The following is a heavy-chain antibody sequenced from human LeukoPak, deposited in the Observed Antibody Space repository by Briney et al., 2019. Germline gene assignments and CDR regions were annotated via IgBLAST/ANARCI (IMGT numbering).Heavy chain of an antibody. J-gene: IGHJ6*02. D-gene: IGHD6-13*01. Sequence: GGSLRLSCGASVFTFSSYAMGWVRRAPGKGLEWVSAISGSGGSTYYADSVKGRFTISRDNSKNTLYLQMNSLRAEDTAVYYCAKLMAGYSSSWYGDYYYYYGMDVWGQGTTVTVSS. CDR2: ISGSGGST. CDR3: AKLMAGYSSSWYGDYYYYYGMDV. CDR1: VFTFSSYA. V-gene: IGHV3-23*01.